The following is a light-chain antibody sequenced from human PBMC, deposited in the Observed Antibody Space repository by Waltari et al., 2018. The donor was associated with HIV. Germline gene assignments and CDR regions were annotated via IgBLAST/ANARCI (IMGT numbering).Light chain of an antibody. V-gene: IGLV2-14*01. CDR3: SSYTSSNTYV. J-gene: IGLJ1*01. Sequence: QSALTQPASVSGSPGQSITISYTGTSSDVGAYNYVSWYQQHPGKAPKLMISEVSVRPSGVSNRFSGSKSGNTASLTISGLQAEDEADYYCSSYTSSNTYVFGTGTKVTVL. CDR1: SSDVGAYNY. CDR2: EVS.